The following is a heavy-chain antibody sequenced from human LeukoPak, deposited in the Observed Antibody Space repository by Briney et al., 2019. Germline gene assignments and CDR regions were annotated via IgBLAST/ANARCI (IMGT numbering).Heavy chain of an antibody. D-gene: IGHD6-19*01. CDR2: IYSGGST. V-gene: IGHV3-53*01. Sequence: GGSLRPSCAASGFTVSSNYTSWVRQAPGKGLEWVSVIYSGGSTYYADSVKGRFTISRDNSKNTLYLQMNSLRAEDTAVYYCARDSSGWNFFDYWGQGTLVTVSS. CDR3: ARDSSGWNFFDY. CDR1: GFTVSSNY. J-gene: IGHJ4*02.